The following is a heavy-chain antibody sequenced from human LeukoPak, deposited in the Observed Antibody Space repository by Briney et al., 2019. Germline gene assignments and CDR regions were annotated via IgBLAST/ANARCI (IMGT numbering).Heavy chain of an antibody. CDR2: FDPEDGET. V-gene: IGHV1-24*01. D-gene: IGHD6-13*01. J-gene: IGHJ6*02. CDR1: GYTLTELS. CDR3: ATSRYSSSWYPYYGMDA. Sequence: ASVKVSCKVSGYTLTELSMHWVRQAPGKGLEWMGGFDPEDGETIYAQKFQGRVTMTEDTSTDTAYMELSSLRSEDTAVYYCATSRYSSSWYPYYGMDAWGQGTTVTVSS.